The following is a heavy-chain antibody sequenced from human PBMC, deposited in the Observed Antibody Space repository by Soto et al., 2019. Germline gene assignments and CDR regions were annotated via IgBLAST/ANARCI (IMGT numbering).Heavy chain of an antibody. V-gene: IGHV1-18*01. Sequence: ASVKVSCKASGYTFTSYGISWVRQAPGQGLERMGWISAYNGNTNYAQKLQGRVTMTTDTSTSTAYMELRSLRSDDTAVYYCARALYDFWSGYTTYYYYYMDVWGKGTTVTVSS. J-gene: IGHJ6*03. CDR3: ARALYDFWSGYTTYYYYYMDV. D-gene: IGHD3-3*01. CDR1: GYTFTSYG. CDR2: ISAYNGNT.